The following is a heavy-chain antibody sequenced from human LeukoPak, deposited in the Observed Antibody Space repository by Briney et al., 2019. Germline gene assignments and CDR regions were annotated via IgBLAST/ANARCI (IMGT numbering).Heavy chain of an antibody. CDR3: TTELDIRPNHY. CDR1: GFTFSDHY. V-gene: IGHV3-15*01. Sequence: PGGSLRLSCAASGFTFSDHYMSWVRQAPGKGLEWVSRIKRKSDGGTTDYAAPVKGRFTISRDDSKNTLYLQMNSLKGEDTAVYYCTTELDIRPNHYWGQGTLVTVSS. D-gene: IGHD3-22*01. J-gene: IGHJ4*02. CDR2: IKRKSDGGTT.